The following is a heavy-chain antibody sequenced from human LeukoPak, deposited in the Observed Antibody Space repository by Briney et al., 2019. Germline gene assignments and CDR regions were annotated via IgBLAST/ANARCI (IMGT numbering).Heavy chain of an antibody. CDR1: GFTFSSYS. V-gene: IGHV3-21*01. D-gene: IGHD2-15*01. Sequence: GGSLRLSCAASGFTFSSYSMNWVRQAPGKGLEWVSSISSSSSYIYYADSVKGRFTISRDNAKNSLYLQMNSLRAEDTAVYYCARDLCSGGSCYSSGLYYYYYMDVWGKGTTVTVSS. CDR3: ARDLCSGGSCYSSGLYYYYYMDV. CDR2: ISSSSSYI. J-gene: IGHJ6*03.